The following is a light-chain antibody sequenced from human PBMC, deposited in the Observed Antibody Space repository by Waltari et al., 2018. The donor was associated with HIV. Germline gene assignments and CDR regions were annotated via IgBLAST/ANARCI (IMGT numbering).Light chain of an antibody. Sequence: IVMTQTPLSSPVTLGQPAYISCRSSQSLVHSDGNTYLSWLQLRPGQPPRLLIYKTSMRVSGVSDRFSGSGSGTEFTLKISRVEAEDVGIYYCMQGTQYHSFGQGTKLEIK. CDR3: MQGTQYHS. J-gene: IGKJ2*01. V-gene: IGKV2-24*01. CDR1: QSLVHSDGNTY. CDR2: KTS.